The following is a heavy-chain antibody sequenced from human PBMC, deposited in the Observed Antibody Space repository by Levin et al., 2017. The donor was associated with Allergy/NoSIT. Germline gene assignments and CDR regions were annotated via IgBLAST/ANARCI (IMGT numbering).Heavy chain of an antibody. CDR1: GFTFSSYA. V-gene: IGHV3-30-3*01. J-gene: IGHJ4*02. CDR3: AMFCERYFGYVGKQWLCDY. D-gene: IGHD6-19*01. Sequence: GGSLRLSCAASGFTFSSYAMHWVRQAPGKGLEWVAVISYDGSNKYYADSVKGRFTISRDNSKNTLYLQMNSLRAEDTAVYYCAMFCERYFGYVGKQWLCDYWGQGTLVTVSS. CDR2: ISYDGSNK.